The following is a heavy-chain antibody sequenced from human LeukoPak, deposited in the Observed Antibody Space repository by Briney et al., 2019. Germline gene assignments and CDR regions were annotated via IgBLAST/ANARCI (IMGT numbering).Heavy chain of an antibody. V-gene: IGHV3-21*01. D-gene: IGHD2-21*01. CDR2: ISSSSSYI. J-gene: IGHJ4*02. CDR3: GRAMHTDLAY. Sequence: KTGGSLRLSCAASGFTFSSYSMNWVRQAPGKGLEWASSISSSSSYIYYADSVKSRFTISRDNAKNSLYLLMNSRRAEYTAVYYCGRAMHTDLAYWGQGTLVTVSS. CDR1: GFTFSSYS.